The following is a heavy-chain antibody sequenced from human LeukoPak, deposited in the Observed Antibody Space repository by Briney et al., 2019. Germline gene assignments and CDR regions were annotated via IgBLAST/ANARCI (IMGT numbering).Heavy chain of an antibody. Sequence: ASVKVSCKASGYTFTSYYMHWVRQAPGQGLEWMGIINPSGGSTSYAQKFQGRVTMTRDTSTSTVYMELCSLRSEDTAVYYCARGHYYDSSGYPPYYYYYMDVWGKGTTVTVSS. V-gene: IGHV1-46*01. CDR2: INPSGGST. D-gene: IGHD3-22*01. CDR3: ARGHYYDSSGYPPYYYYYMDV. J-gene: IGHJ6*03. CDR1: GYTFTSYY.